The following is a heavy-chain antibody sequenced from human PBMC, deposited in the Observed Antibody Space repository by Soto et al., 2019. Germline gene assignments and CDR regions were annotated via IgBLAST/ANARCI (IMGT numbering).Heavy chain of an antibody. Sequence: EVQLVESGGGLVQPGGSLRLSCAASGFMFGSYWMTWVRHAPGKGLQWVANIKRDGREKYYVDSVKGRFTISRDNPDNLVFLDMNSLRVDDTATYYCARVRANASEIDYWGQGALVTVSS. D-gene: IGHD2-8*01. CDR2: IKRDGREK. J-gene: IGHJ4*02. CDR3: ARVRANASEIDY. CDR1: GFMFGSYW. V-gene: IGHV3-7*03.